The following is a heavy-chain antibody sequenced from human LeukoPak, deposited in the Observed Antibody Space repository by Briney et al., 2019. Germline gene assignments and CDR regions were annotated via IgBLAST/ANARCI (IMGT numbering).Heavy chain of an antibody. CDR3: ARRYSSSQDAFDI. CDR1: EYSFTSYW. J-gene: IGHJ3*02. V-gene: IGHV5-51*01. D-gene: IGHD6-13*01. CDR2: IYPGDSDT. Sequence: GESLKISCKGSEYSFTSYWIGWVRQMPGKGLEWMGIIYPGDSDTRYSPSFQGQVTISADKSISTAYLQWSSLKASDTAMYYCARRYSSSQDAFDIWGQGTMVTVSS.